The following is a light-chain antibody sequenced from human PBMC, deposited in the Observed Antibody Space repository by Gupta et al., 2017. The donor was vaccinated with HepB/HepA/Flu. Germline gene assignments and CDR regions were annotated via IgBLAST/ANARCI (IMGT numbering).Light chain of an antibody. V-gene: IGKV3-15*01. Sequence: EIVMTQSPATLSVSPGERATLSCRASQSISGRLAWYQQKPGQAPRLLIYGASARATGIPARFSGSGSGTEFTLTISSLQSEDFAVYYCQQYNNWPRTFGQGTKVEIK. CDR2: GAS. CDR3: QQYNNWPRT. J-gene: IGKJ1*01. CDR1: QSISGR.